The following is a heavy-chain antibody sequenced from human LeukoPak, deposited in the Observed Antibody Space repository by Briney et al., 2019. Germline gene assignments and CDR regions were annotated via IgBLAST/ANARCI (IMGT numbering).Heavy chain of an antibody. CDR2: IYTSGST. V-gene: IGHV4-4*07. CDR3: ARAASSGWGARFDY. Sequence: SETLSLTCTVSGYSISSGYYCSWIRQPAGKGLEWIGRIYTSGSTNYNPSLKSRVTTSVDTSKNQFSLKLSSVTAADTAVYYCARAASSGWGARFDYWGQGTLVTVSS. J-gene: IGHJ4*02. D-gene: IGHD6-19*01. CDR1: GYSISSGYY.